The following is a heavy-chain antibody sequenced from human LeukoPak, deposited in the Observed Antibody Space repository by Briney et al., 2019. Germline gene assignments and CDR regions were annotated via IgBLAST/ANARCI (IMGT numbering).Heavy chain of an antibody. D-gene: IGHD4-11*01. CDR3: AKDLRGYSNEFDY. V-gene: IGHV3-30*02. J-gene: IGHJ4*02. Sequence: GGSLRLSCAASGFTFSSYGMHWVRQAPGKGLEWVAFIRYDGSNKYYADFVKGRFTIPRDNSKNTLYLQMNSLRAEDTAVYYCAKDLRGYSNEFDYWGQGTLVTVSS. CDR1: GFTFSSYG. CDR2: IRYDGSNK.